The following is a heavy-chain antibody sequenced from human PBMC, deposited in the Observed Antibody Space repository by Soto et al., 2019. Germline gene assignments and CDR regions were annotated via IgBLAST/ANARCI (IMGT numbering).Heavy chain of an antibody. V-gene: IGHV1-2*02. J-gene: IGHJ3*02. CDR3: ARGGGVGVAGSAAFDM. Sequence: QLHLVQSGAVVKKPGASVTVSCSASGYPVTAYYMHWVRQAPGRGLEWMGGINPATGAAKYTQTFKGRVTMTRDRATSTVFMELNGLTSGDTAVFYCARGGGVGVAGSAAFDMWGQGTLVTVSS. CDR1: GYPVTAYY. CDR2: INPATGAA. D-gene: IGHD3-3*01.